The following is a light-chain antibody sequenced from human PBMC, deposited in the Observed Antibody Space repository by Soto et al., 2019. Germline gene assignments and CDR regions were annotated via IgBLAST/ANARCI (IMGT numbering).Light chain of an antibody. CDR2: DAS. Sequence: DIQMTQSPSSLSASVGDRVTITCQASEDISRFLNWYQQKPGKAPKLLIYDASSLETGVPSRFSGSGSGTRFTFSISSLQPEDIATYYCLQYDNFPQTFGGGTKVERK. V-gene: IGKV1-33*01. J-gene: IGKJ4*01. CDR3: LQYDNFPQT. CDR1: EDISRF.